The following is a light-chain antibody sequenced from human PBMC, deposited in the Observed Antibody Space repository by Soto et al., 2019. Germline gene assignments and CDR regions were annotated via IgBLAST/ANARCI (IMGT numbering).Light chain of an antibody. V-gene: IGLV2-14*01. CDR3: FSYTSSGTYV. CDR1: SSDVGNYKY. Sequence: QSALTQHASVSGAPGQSLTISCTGTSSDVGNYKYVSWYQQHPGKAPKLMIYEVSNRPSGVSNRFSGSKSGNTASLTISGLQAEDETDYYCFSYTSSGTYVFGTGTKVTVL. CDR2: EVS. J-gene: IGLJ1*01.